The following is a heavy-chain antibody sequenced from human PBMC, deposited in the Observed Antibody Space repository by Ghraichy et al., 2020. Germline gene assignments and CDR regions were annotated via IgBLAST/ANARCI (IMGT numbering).Heavy chain of an antibody. D-gene: IGHD3-22*01. J-gene: IGHJ6*02. CDR1: GFSVTNSG. CDR3: AKQGADDNDVVSGYYSPPYQHYGMDV. CDR2: MSENSATA. V-gene: IGHV3-23*01. Sequence: GGSLRLSCAASGFSVTNSGMSWVRQAPGKGLQCVALMSENSATAYYAESVKGRFTVSRDSATNMMFLEMNSLRAEDTAVYYCAKQGADDNDVVSGYYSPPYQHYGMDVWGQGTTVTVSS.